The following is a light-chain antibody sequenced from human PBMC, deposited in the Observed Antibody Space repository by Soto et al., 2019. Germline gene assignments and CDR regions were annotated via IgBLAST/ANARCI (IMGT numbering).Light chain of an antibody. J-gene: IGLJ1*01. V-gene: IGLV2-14*01. CDR1: SSDVGGYNS. CDR2: EVS. Sequence: QSVLTQPRSVSGSPGQSVTVSCIGTSSDVGGYNSVSWYQEHPGKAPKLMIYEVSNRPSGVSNRFSGSKSGNTASLTISGLQAEDEADYYCSSYTSSSTRVFGTGTKVTVL. CDR3: SSYTSSSTRV.